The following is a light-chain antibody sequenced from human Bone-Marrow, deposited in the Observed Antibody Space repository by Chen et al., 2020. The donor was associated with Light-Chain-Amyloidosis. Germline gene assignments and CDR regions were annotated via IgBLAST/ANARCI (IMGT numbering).Light chain of an antibody. CDR2: DDS. V-gene: IGLV3-21*02. CDR1: NIGSTS. J-gene: IGLJ3*02. CDR3: QVWDRSSDRPV. Sequence: SYVLTQPSSVSVAPGQTVTIACGGNNIGSTSVHWYQQTPGQAPLLVVYDDSDRPSGIPERFSGSNSGNTATLTISRVEAGDEADYYCQVWDRSSDRPVFGGGTKLTVL.